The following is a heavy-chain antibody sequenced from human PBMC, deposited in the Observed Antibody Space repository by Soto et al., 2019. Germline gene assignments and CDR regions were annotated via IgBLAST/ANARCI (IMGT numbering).Heavy chain of an antibody. Sequence: PSETLSLTCTVSGGAISSYYWSWIRQPPGKGLEWIGYIYYTGSTNYNPSLKSRVTISVDTSKKQFSLKLSSVTAADTAVYYCARLYMVRGVMDWFDPWGQGTLVTVSS. CDR1: GGAISSYY. J-gene: IGHJ5*02. D-gene: IGHD3-10*01. CDR3: ARLYMVRGVMDWFDP. CDR2: IYYTGST. V-gene: IGHV4-59*12.